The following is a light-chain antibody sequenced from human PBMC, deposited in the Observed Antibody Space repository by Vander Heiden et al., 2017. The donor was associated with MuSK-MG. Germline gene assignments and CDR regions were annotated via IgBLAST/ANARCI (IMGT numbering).Light chain of an antibody. V-gene: IGKV3D-20*01. Sequence: EIVLTQPPATLSLSPGESATLPCGASQSVSRSYLAWYQQKPGLAPRLLIYDASIRATGIPDRLSGSGSGTDFTLTISRLEPEDVGVYYCQQYANSPRTFGGGTKVEIK. CDR2: DAS. CDR3: QQYANSPRT. CDR1: QSVSRSY. J-gene: IGKJ4*01.